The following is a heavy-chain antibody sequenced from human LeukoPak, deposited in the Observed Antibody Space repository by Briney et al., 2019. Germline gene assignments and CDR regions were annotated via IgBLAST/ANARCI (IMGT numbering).Heavy chain of an antibody. CDR1: GFTFTSYD. J-gene: IGHJ4*02. Sequence: GGSLRLSCAASGFTFTSYDMSWVRQAPGKGLEWVSGISGSGGSTHYADSVKGRFTISRDSSKNTLYLQMNSLRAEDTAVYYCAKSGGSYYDFDYWGQGTLVTVSS. CDR3: AKSGGSYYDFDY. D-gene: IGHD1-26*01. CDR2: ISGSGGST. V-gene: IGHV3-23*01.